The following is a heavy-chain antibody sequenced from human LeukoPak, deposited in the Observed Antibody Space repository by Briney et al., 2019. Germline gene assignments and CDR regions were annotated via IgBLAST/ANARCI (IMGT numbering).Heavy chain of an antibody. Sequence: SGGSLRLSYAGSGFTVSSNYINWVRQAPGKGLEWVTLIYSGGTTYYADSVKGRFTISRDNSKNTVHLQMNNLRAEDTAMYFCARRPYIVRGAFDIWGQGTMVTVSS. CDR2: IYSGGTT. J-gene: IGHJ3*02. V-gene: IGHV3-53*01. CDR1: GFTVSSNY. D-gene: IGHD2/OR15-2a*01. CDR3: ARRPYIVRGAFDI.